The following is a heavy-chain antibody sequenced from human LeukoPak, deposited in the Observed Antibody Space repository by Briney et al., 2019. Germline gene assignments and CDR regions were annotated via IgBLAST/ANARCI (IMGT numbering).Heavy chain of an antibody. CDR2: ISAYNGQT. J-gene: IGHJ4*02. CDR3: ARESNYYDTRGYQTYYFDY. D-gene: IGHD3-22*01. V-gene: IGHV1-18*01. Sequence: GASVKLSCKASGYTVTKFGISWVRQAPGQGLEWLGWISAYNGQTHYAQKFQGRVTMTTDSSTNTAYMDLLSLRSDDTAVYYCARESNYYDTRGYQTYYFDYWGQGTLVTVSS. CDR1: GYTVTKFG.